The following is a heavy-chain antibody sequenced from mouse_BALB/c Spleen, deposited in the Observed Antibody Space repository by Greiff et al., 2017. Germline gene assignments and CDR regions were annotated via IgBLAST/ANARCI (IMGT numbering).Heavy chain of an antibody. CDR2: ISYSGST. V-gene: IGHV3-2*02. CDR3: ASFITTVMDY. D-gene: IGHD1-1*01. Sequence: DVQLQESGPGLVKPSQSLSLTCTVTGYSITSDYAWNWIRQLPGNKLEWMGYISYSGSTSYNPSLKSRISITRDTSKNQFFLQLNSVTTEDTATYYCASFITTVMDYWGQGTSVTVSS. J-gene: IGHJ4*01. CDR1: GYSITSDYA.